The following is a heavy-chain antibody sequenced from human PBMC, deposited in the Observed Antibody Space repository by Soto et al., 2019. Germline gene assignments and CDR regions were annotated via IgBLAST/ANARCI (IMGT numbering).Heavy chain of an antibody. CDR3: ARDRGRAVAESFDL. D-gene: IGHD6-19*01. CDR2: IYSGGST. V-gene: IGHV3-53*04. Sequence: EVQLVESGGGLVQPWGSLRLSCAASVCTVRRHYMSWVRQAPGKGLEWVSVIYSGGSTYYADSVKGLFTIARHNSKNTLYLKMNSLRAEDPAVYYCARDRGRAVAESFDLWGRGAMVTVSS. J-gene: IGHJ2*01. CDR1: VCTVRRHY.